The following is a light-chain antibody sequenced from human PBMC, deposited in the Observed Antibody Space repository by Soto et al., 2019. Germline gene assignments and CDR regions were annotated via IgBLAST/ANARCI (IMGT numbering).Light chain of an antibody. CDR1: SSDVGGYNY. CDR2: EVS. V-gene: IGLV2-14*01. Sequence: QSALTQPASGSGSTGQSITISCTGTSSDVGGYNYVSWYQQHPGKAPKLMIYEVSNRPSGVSNRFSGSKSGNTASLTISGLQAEDEADYYCSSYTSSSTLHVFGTGTKVTVL. J-gene: IGLJ1*01. CDR3: SSYTSSSTLHV.